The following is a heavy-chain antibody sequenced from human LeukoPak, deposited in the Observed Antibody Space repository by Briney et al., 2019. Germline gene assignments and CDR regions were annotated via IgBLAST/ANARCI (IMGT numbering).Heavy chain of an antibody. CDR1: GFTFSSYW. V-gene: IGHV3-7*01. CDR2: IKQDGSER. J-gene: IGHJ3*02. D-gene: IGHD3-16*02. CDR3: ARDIEALDI. Sequence: GGSLRLSCAASGFTFSSYWMSWVRQTPGKGLEGVAYIKQDGSERYYVDSVKGRFTIFRDNAKNSLYLQMNSLRAEDTAVYHCARDIEALDIWGQGTMVSVSS.